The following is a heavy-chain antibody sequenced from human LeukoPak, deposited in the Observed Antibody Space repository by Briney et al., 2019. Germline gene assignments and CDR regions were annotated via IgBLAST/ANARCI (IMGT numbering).Heavy chain of an antibody. CDR2: IKQDGSEK. D-gene: IGHD3-16*02. CDR3: ARDLRYDYVWGSYRQGFDY. Sequence: GGSLRLPCEASGFTFSSYRMSWGRQAPGKGLEGVANIKQDGSEKYYVDSVKGRFTISRDNAKNSLYLQMNSLRAEDTAVYYCARDLRYDYVWGSYRQGFDYWGQGTLVTVSS. V-gene: IGHV3-7*01. J-gene: IGHJ4*02. CDR1: GFTFSSYR.